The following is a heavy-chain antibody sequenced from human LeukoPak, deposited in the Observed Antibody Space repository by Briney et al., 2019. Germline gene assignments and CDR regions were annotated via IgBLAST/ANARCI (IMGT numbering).Heavy chain of an antibody. D-gene: IGHD2-8*02. CDR3: VKGAGFYCARGDY. CDR2: ISDRGTDT. Sequence: QPGGCLRLSCAASAFTFNSYAMSSARQAPGKGLEWVSCISDRGTDTFYPESVKGRFTISRDTSENTLDLQMHSVRVEDTAVYYCVKGAGFYCARGDYWGQGTLVTVAS. CDR1: AFTFNSYA. J-gene: IGHJ4*02. V-gene: IGHV3-23*01.